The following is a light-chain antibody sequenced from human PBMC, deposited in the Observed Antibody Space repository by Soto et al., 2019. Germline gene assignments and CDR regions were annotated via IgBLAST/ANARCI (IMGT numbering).Light chain of an antibody. CDR1: QRVSSSY. J-gene: IGKJ4*01. Sequence: EVVLTQSPGTLSLSPGEAATLSCKATQRVSSSYLAWYQQKPGQAPRLLIYGASSRATGIPDRFSGSGSGTDFMLTISRLEPEDFAVYFCQQYGSSPFTFGGGTKVEI. CDR2: GAS. CDR3: QQYGSSPFT. V-gene: IGKV3-20*01.